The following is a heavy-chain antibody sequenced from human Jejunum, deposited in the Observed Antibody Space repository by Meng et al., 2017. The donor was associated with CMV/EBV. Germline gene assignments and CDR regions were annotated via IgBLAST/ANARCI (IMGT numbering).Heavy chain of an antibody. J-gene: IGHJ4*02. CDR2: ISPDGSVT. V-gene: IGHV3-7*01. CDR3: LTETSLKGFDY. Sequence: GVPGCTFGRYCVPRARPVQGKDLTWVATISPDGSVTYYVDSVTGRFTISRDNTKASFYLHMTSLRAEDTAVYYCLTETSLKGFDYWGQGSLVTVSS. D-gene: IGHD1-14*01. CDR1: GCTFGRYC.